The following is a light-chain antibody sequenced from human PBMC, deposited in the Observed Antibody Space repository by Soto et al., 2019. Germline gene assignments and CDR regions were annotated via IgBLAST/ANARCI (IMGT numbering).Light chain of an antibody. CDR2: DGS. Sequence: EIVLTQSPATLSLSPGERATLSCRASQIVTNNVAWYQQKRGQAPRLLISDGSNWASGIPARVVGSGSGTDFTLTIAGLQPEDFAVYFWQQRDDLYTFGQGTKLQIK. V-gene: IGKV3-11*01. J-gene: IGKJ2*01. CDR1: QIVTNN. CDR3: QQRDDLYT.